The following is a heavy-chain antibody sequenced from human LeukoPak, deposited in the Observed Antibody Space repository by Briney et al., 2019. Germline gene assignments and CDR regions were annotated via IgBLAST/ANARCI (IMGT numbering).Heavy chain of an antibody. CDR3: ARGRHDGSGRGPYFDY. J-gene: IGHJ4*02. D-gene: IGHD3-10*01. Sequence: SETLSLTCTVSGGSISSYDWSWIRQPPGKGLEWIGYMDYSGSSNYNPSVKSRVTISVDMSKNQFSLRLSSVTAADTAVYYCARGRHDGSGRGPYFDYWGQGTLVTVSS. CDR2: MDYSGSS. CDR1: GGSISSYD. V-gene: IGHV4-59*01.